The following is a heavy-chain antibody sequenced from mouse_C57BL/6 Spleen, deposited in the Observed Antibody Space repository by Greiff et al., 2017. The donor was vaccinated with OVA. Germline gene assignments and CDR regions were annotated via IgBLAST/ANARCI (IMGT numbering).Heavy chain of an antibody. D-gene: IGHD2-12*01. CDR1: GYTFTSYW. CDR3: ARYDRFAY. CDR2: IDPSDSYT. J-gene: IGHJ3*01. Sequence: VQLQQPGAELVMPGASVKLSCKASGYTFTSYWMHWVKQRPGQGLEWIGEIDPSDSYTNYNQQFKGKSTLTVDKSSSPAYMQLSSLTSEDSAVYYCARYDRFAYWGQGTLVTVSA. V-gene: IGHV1-69*01.